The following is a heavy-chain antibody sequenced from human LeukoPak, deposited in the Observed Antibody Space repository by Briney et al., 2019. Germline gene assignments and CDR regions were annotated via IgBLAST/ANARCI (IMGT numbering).Heavy chain of an antibody. V-gene: IGHV4-30-2*01. Sequence: SQTLSLTCTVSGDSISSGGYYWSWIRQPPGKGLEWIGYIYHSGSTYYNPSLKSRVTISVDRSKNQFSLKLSSVTAADTAVYYCARDSARDCSSFDYWGQGTLVTVSS. CDR1: GDSISSGGYY. CDR3: ARDSARDCSSFDY. J-gene: IGHJ4*02. CDR2: IYHSGST. D-gene: IGHD2-15*01.